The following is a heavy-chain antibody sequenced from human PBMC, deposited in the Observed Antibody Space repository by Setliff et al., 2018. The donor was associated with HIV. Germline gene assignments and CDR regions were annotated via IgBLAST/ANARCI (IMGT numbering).Heavy chain of an antibody. CDR1: GDSITSGTYY. J-gene: IGHJ4*02. Sequence: SETLSLTCTVSGDSITSGTYYWSWIRQPAGMRLEWIGHISTSGTTNYNPSLKSRVIISVDTSRSQFSLTLKSVTAADSAIYFCVTGPGGPVGRDPPNGYWGQGTLVTVSS. V-gene: IGHV4-61*09. CDR3: VTGPGGPVGRDPPNGY. CDR2: ISTSGTT. D-gene: IGHD2-2*03.